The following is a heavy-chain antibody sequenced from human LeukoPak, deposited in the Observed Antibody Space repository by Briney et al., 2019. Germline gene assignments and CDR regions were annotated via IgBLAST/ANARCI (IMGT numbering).Heavy chain of an antibody. D-gene: IGHD2-2*01. V-gene: IGHV3-23*01. J-gene: IGHJ4*02. CDR1: GFTFSSYA. Sequence: GGSLRLSCAASGFTFSSYAMSWVRQAPGKGLEWVSAISGSGGSTYYADSVKGRFAISRDNSKNTLYLQMNSLRAEGTAVYYCAKDPAWEDIVVVPDYWGQGTLVTVSS. CDR2: ISGSGGST. CDR3: AKDPAWEDIVVVPDY.